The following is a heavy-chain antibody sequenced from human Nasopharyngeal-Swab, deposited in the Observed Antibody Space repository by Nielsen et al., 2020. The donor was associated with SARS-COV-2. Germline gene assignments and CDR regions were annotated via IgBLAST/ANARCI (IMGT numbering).Heavy chain of an antibody. Sequence: ASVNVSCKVSVYTLTELSMHWVRQAPGKGLEWMGGFDPEDGETIYAQKFQGRVTMTGDTSTDTAYMELSSLRSEDTAVYYCATGDPTVTTSNWFDPWGQGTLVTVSS. V-gene: IGHV1-24*01. J-gene: IGHJ5*02. CDR1: VYTLTELS. CDR3: ATGDPTVTTSNWFDP. CDR2: FDPEDGET. D-gene: IGHD4-17*01.